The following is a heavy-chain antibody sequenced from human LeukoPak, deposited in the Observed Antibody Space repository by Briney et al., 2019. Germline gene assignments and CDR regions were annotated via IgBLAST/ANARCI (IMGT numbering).Heavy chain of an antibody. J-gene: IGHJ4*02. CDR1: GFTVSSNY. CDR3: AKWAVAGTICLDY. V-gene: IGHV3-53*01. Sequence: GGSLRLSCAASGFTVSSNYMSWVRQAPGKGLEWVSVIYSGGSTYYADSVKGRFTISRDNSKNTLYLQVNSLRAEDTAVYYCAKWAVAGTICLDYWGQGTLVTVSS. D-gene: IGHD6-19*01. CDR2: IYSGGST.